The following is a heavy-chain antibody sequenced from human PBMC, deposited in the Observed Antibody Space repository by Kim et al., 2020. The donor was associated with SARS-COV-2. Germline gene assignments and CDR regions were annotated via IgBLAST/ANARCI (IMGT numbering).Heavy chain of an antibody. CDR3: ARDRHRGYSGYGYYYGMDV. Sequence: GGSLRLSCAASGFTFSSYWMSWVRQAPGKGLEWVANIKQDGSEKYYVDSVKVRFTISRDNAKNSLYLQMNSLRAEDTAVYYCARDRHRGYSGYGYYYGMDVWGQGTTVTVSS. V-gene: IGHV3-7*03. D-gene: IGHD5-12*01. J-gene: IGHJ6*02. CDR2: IKQDGSEK. CDR1: GFTFSSYW.